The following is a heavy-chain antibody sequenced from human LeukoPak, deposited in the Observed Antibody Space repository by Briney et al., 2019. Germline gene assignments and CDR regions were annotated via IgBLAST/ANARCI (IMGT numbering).Heavy chain of an antibody. CDR2: IYYSGST. CDR3: ARGIAWFGDHPLPDAFDI. CDR1: GGSLSSGGYS. J-gene: IGHJ3*02. D-gene: IGHD3-10*01. Sequence: SETLSFTGTVSGGSLSSGGYSWSWIRQHPGKGLEWIGYIYYSGSTSYNPSLKSPVTISVDTSKNQFSLKLTSVTAADTAVYYCARGIAWFGDHPLPDAFDIWGQGTMVTVSS. V-gene: IGHV4-31*01.